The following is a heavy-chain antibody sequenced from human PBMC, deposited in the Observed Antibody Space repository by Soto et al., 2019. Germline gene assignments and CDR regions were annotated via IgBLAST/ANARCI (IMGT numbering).Heavy chain of an antibody. V-gene: IGHV3-33*01. Sequence: QVQLVESGGGVVQPGRSLRLSCAASGFTFSSYGMHWVRQAPGKGLEWVAVIWYDGSNKYYADSVKGRFTISRDNSKNTLYPQMNSLRAEYTAVYYCARGLLPPGITGTTGDWMNYMDVWGKGTTVTVSS. D-gene: IGHD1-20*01. CDR3: ARGLLPPGITGTTGDWMNYMDV. CDR2: IWYDGSNK. CDR1: GFTFSSYG. J-gene: IGHJ6*03.